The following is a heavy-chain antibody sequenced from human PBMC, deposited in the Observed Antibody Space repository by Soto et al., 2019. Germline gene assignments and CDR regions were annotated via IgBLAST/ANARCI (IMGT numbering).Heavy chain of an antibody. CDR2: IYPDASET. J-gene: IGHJ5*02. Sequence: PGESLKISCKGFGYSFINYWIGWVRQMPGKGLEWMGVIYPDASETRYSPSFQGQVTISADKSISTAYLHWSSLKASDTAMYYCARQGGSSWSHNWFDPWGQGTLVTVSS. D-gene: IGHD6-13*01. V-gene: IGHV5-51*01. CDR3: ARQGGSSWSHNWFDP. CDR1: GYSFINYW.